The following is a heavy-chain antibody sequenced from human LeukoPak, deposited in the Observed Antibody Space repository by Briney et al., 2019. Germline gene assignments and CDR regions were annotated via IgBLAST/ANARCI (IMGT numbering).Heavy chain of an antibody. CDR3: ARDLIGRYTLDY. J-gene: IGHJ4*01. Sequence: GGSLRLSCAASGFTFSDYNMHWVRQAPGKGLDWVALMSPDGNKKYYADSVKGRFTISRDNSKNTVDLQLNSLRAEDTAVYYCARDLIGRYTLDYCGQRTLVTVSS. CDR2: MSPDGNKK. CDR1: GFTFSDYN. V-gene: IGHV3-30-3*01. D-gene: IGHD3-10*01.